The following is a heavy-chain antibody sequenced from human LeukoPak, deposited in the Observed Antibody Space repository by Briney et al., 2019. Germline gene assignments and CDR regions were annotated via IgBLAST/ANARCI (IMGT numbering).Heavy chain of an antibody. D-gene: IGHD4-17*01. J-gene: IGHJ4*02. V-gene: IGHV3-7*03. CDR3: ARDLNTGY. CDR1: GFTFSTSW. CDR2: IKQDGSEK. Sequence: PGGSLRLSCAASGFTFSTSWMDWVRQAPGKGLEWVANIKQDGSEKYYVDSVKGRFTISRDNAKNSLFLQMNSLRVDDTAVYYCARDLNTGYWSQGTLVTVSS.